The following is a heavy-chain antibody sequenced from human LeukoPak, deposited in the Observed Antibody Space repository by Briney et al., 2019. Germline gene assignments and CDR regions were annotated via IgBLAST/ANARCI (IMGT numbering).Heavy chain of an antibody. CDR2: IFYSGTT. Sequence: GSLRLSCAASGFTFSSYWMSWVRQPPGKGLEGIGHIFYSGTTSYNPSLKSRITTVVERSKKHSSLKLKSVTAADTAVYYCARDRNNGWSDVFDVWGRGTMVTVSS. CDR1: GFTFSSYW. J-gene: IGHJ3*01. D-gene: IGHD6-19*01. V-gene: IGHV4-59*01. CDR3: ARDRNNGWSDVFDV.